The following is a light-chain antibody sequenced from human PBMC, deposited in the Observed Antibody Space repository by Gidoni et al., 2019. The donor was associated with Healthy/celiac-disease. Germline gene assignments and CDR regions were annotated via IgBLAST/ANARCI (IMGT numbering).Light chain of an antibody. V-gene: IGKV4-1*01. CDR1: QSVLYSFNNNNY. CDR2: WAS. CDR3: QQYYSTPPT. J-gene: IGKJ1*01. Sequence: DIVMTQSPDSLPVSLGERATINCKSSQSVLYSFNNNNYLAWYQQKPGQPPKLLIYWASTRESGVPDRFSGSGSGTDFTLTISSLQAEDVAGYYCQQYYSTPPTFGQGTKVEIK.